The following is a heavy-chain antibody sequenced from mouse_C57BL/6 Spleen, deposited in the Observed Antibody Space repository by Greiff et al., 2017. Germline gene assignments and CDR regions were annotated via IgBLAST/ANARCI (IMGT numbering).Heavy chain of an antibody. CDR2: IYPGSGNT. V-gene: IGHV1-76*01. Sequence: QVQLKESGAELVRPGASVKLSCKASGYTFTDYYINWVKQRPGQGLEWIARIYPGSGNTYYNEKFKGKATLNAEKSSSTAYSQRSSLTSEDSAVYFCAREGGRAWFAYWGQGTLVTVSA. CDR1: GYTFTDYY. J-gene: IGHJ3*01. D-gene: IGHD3-3*01. CDR3: AREGGRAWFAY.